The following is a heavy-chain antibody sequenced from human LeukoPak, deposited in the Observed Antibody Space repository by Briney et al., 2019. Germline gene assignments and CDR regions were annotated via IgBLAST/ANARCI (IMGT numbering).Heavy chain of an antibody. CDR1: GGSFSGYY. D-gene: IGHD6-6*01. V-gene: IGHV4-34*01. J-gene: IGHJ4*02. CDR2: INHSGST. Sequence: SETLSLTCAVYGGSFSGYYWSWIRQPPGKGLEWIGKINHSGSTNYNPSLKSRVTISVDTSKNQFSLKLSSVTAADTAVYYCARDESSSPHFDYWGQGTLVTVSS. CDR3: ARDESSSPHFDY.